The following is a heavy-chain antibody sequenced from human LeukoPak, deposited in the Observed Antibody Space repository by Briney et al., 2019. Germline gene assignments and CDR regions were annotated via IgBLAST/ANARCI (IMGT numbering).Heavy chain of an antibody. CDR2: ISTSSTYI. CDR3: AIKDVDAAVLSLGYGY. CDR1: GFTFTGYS. Sequence: SGGSLRLSCAASGFTFTGYSLTWVRQAPGKGLEWVSSISTSSTYIYYADSVKGRFTISRDNAKKSVYLQMNSLRADDTAVYYCAIKDVDAAVLSLGYGYRGQGTLVTVSS. J-gene: IGHJ4*02. D-gene: IGHD5-18*01. V-gene: IGHV3-21*01.